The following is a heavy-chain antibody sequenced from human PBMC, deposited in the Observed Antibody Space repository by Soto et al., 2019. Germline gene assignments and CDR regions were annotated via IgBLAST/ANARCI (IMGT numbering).Heavy chain of an antibody. CDR1: GFTFSSYW. J-gene: IGHJ3*02. D-gene: IGHD3-22*01. Sequence: CTVSGFTFSSYWMHWVRQAPGKGLVWVSGMNGDESYTTYADSVKGRFTISRDNTRNTMFLQMNSLGAEDTALYFCARVVDHSYDSADYALDALDIWGQGTMVTVSS. CDR3: ARVVDHSYDSADYALDALDI. V-gene: IGHV3-74*01. CDR2: MNGDESYT.